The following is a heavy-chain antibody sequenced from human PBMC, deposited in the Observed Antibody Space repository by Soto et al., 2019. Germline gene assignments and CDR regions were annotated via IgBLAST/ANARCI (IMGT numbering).Heavy chain of an antibody. CDR1: GYSFTSYW. CDR3: ARHEVFIDYYGSGSYYKGPLAFDY. V-gene: IGHV5-10-1*01. Sequence: GESLKISCKGSGYSFTSYWISWVRQMPGKGLEWMGRIDPSDSYTNYSPSFQGHVTISADKSISTAYLQWSSLKASDTAMYYCARHEVFIDYYGSGSYYKGPLAFDYWGQGTLVTVSS. CDR2: IDPSDSYT. J-gene: IGHJ4*02. D-gene: IGHD3-10*01.